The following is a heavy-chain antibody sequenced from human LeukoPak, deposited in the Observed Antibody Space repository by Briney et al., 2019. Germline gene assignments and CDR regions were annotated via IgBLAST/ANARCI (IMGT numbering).Heavy chain of an antibody. CDR1: GFTFSTYS. V-gene: IGHV3-64*01. CDR3: ARRAFGMGPTIDY. D-gene: IGHD1-26*01. CDR2: ISSHGGST. J-gene: IGHJ4*02. Sequence: GGSLRLSCAASGFTFSTYSMHWVRQPPGKGLEYVSAISSHGGSTYYANSVKGRFTISRDNSKSTLYLQMGSLRTEDMAVYYCARRAFGMGPTIDYWGQGTLVTVSS.